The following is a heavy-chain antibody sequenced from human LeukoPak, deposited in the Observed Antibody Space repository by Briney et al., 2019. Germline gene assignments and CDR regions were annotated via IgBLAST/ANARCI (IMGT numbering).Heavy chain of an antibody. J-gene: IGHJ4*02. CDR3: ARQSDCSGGSCFSHFEY. D-gene: IGHD2-15*01. CDR1: GYSFTSYW. CDR2: IYPGDSDT. V-gene: IGHV5-51*01. Sequence: GESLKISCKGSGYSFTSYWIGWVRQMPGKGLEWMGIIYPGDSDTRYSPSFQGQVTISADKSINTAYLQWSSLKASDTAIYYCARQSDCSGGSCFSHFEYWGQGTLVTVSS.